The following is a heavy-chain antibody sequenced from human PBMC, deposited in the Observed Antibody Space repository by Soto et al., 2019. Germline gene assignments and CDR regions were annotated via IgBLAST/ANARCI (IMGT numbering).Heavy chain of an antibody. CDR2: IIPIFGTA. CDR3: ARDGAVGAISLDY. D-gene: IGHD1-26*01. V-gene: IGHV1-69*13. J-gene: IGHJ4*02. Sequence: ASVKVSCKASGGTFSSYAISWVRQAPGQGLEWIGGIIPIFGTANYAQKFQGRVTITADESTSTAYVELRSLRSEDTAVYYCARDGAVGAISLDYWGQGTLVTVSS. CDR1: GGTFSSYA.